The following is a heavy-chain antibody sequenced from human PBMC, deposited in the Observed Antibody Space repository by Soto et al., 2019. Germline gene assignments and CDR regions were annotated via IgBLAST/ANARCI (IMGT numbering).Heavy chain of an antibody. V-gene: IGHV3-66*01. CDR1: GFTVSSNY. CDR2: IYSGGST. J-gene: IGHJ4*02. CDR3: ARYCSGGSCYDY. Sequence: EVQLVESGGGLVQPGGSLRLSCAASGFTVSSNYMSWVRQAPGKGLEWVSVIYSGGSTYYADSVKGRFTISRDNSKNTLYLQMNSPRAEDTAVYYCARYCSGGSCYDYWGQGTLVTVSS. D-gene: IGHD2-15*01.